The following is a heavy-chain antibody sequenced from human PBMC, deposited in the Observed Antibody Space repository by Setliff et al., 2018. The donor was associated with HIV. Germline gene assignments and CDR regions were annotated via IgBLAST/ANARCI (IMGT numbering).Heavy chain of an antibody. Sequence: ASVKVSCKSSGYTFTDYFIHWVRQAPGQGLEWMWWISPDNGNTRISQRFRGSVTMTRDRSINTAYMELSGLTSDDTAAYYCARQLSNSFDYWGQGALVTVSS. J-gene: IGHJ4*02. CDR3: ARQLSNSFDY. CDR2: ISPDNGNT. V-gene: IGHV1-2*02. CDR1: GYTFTDYF. D-gene: IGHD1-1*01.